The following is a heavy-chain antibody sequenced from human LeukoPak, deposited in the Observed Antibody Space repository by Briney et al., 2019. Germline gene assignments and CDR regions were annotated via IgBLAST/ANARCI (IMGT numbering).Heavy chain of an antibody. Sequence: SGGSLRLSCAASGFTFSSYAMSWVRQAPGKGPEWVSSISGSGGYTYYADSVKGRFTISRDNSNNTLYLQMNSLRAEDTAVHYCAKDPLGYCSGGTCYVDYWGQGTLVTVSS. J-gene: IGHJ4*02. CDR2: ISGSGGYT. D-gene: IGHD2-15*01. CDR1: GFTFSSYA. CDR3: AKDPLGYCSGGTCYVDY. V-gene: IGHV3-23*01.